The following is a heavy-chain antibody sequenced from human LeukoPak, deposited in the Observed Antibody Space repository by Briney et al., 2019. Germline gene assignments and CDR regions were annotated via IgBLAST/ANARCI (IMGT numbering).Heavy chain of an antibody. CDR3: ARDKVYYAFDI. CDR1: GGSISSYY. D-gene: IGHD3-10*01. J-gene: IGHJ3*02. CDR2: IYYSGGT. V-gene: IGHV4-59*12. Sequence: KPSETLSLTCTVSGGSISSYYWSWIRQPPGKGLEWIGYIYYSGGTNYNPSLKSRVTISVDTSKNQFSLKLSSVTAADTAVYYCARDKVYYAFDIWGQGTMVTVSS.